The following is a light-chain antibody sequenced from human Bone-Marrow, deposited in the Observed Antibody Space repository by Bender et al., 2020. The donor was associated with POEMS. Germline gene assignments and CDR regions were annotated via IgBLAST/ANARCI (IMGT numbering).Light chain of an antibody. Sequence: QSALTQPASVSGFPGQSITISCTGTSTDIGSYNLVSWYQQLPGKAPKLIIYEVSDRPSGVSHRFSGSKSGNTASLTISGLQAEDEADYYCSSYRDKSTLVFGGGTKLTVL. V-gene: IGLV2-14*02. J-gene: IGLJ2*01. CDR2: EVS. CDR3: SSYRDKSTLV. CDR1: STDIGSYNL.